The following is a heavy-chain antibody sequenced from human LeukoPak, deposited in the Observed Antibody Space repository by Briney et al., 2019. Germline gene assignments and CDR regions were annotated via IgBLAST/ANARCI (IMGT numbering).Heavy chain of an antibody. V-gene: IGHV1-18*01. CDR1: GYTFSDYG. CDR3: ARETPAYCSGTACYGDYNSFDP. D-gene: IGHD2-2*01. Sequence: ASVKVSCKASGYTFSDYGISRVRQPPGQGLEWMGWINALNGDTNYARKFQDRLTLTTDTSTSTAYMELWSLISDDTAVYYCARETPAYCSGTACYGDYNSFDPWGQGTLVTVSS. CDR2: INALNGDT. J-gene: IGHJ5*02.